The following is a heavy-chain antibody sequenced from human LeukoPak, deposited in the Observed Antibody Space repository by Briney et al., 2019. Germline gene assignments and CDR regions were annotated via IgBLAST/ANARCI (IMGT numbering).Heavy chain of an antibody. CDR3: VSHLEWSPASFDP. CDR1: GGTFSSYA. Sequence: GASVKVSCKASGGTFSSYAISWVRQAPGQGLEWMGGIIPIFGTANYAQKFQGRVTITTDESTSTAYMELSSLRSEDTAVYYCVSHLEWSPASFDPWGQGTLVTVSS. V-gene: IGHV1-69*05. D-gene: IGHD3-3*01. CDR2: IIPIFGTA. J-gene: IGHJ5*02.